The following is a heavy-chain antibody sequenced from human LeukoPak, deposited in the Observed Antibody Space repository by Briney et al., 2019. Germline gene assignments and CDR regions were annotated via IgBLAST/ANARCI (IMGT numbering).Heavy chain of an antibody. CDR1: GFTFSSYG. CDR2: ISYDGSNK. CDR3: AEDRGSSGHFDY. J-gene: IGHJ4*02. Sequence: GRSLRLSCAASGFTFSSYGMHWVRQAPGKGLEWVAVISYDGSNKYYADSVKGRFTISRDNSKNTLYLQMNSLRAEDTAVYYCAEDRGSSGHFDYWGQGTLVTVSS. D-gene: IGHD6-13*01. V-gene: IGHV3-30*18.